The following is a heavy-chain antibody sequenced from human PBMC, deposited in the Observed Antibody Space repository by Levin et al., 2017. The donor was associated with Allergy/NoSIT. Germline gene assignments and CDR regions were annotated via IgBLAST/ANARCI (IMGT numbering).Heavy chain of an antibody. V-gene: IGHV5-10-1*01. D-gene: IGHD4-23*01. CDR3: ARETTVVTGARSYFAMDV. CDR1: GYIFTTYW. CDR2: IDPSDSYT. Sequence: PGGSLRLSCKASGYIFTTYWISWVRQMPGKGLQWMGRIDPSDSYTIYNSSFQGRVTVSADRSISTAYLQWTSLEASDTAVYFCARETTVVTGARSYFAMDVWGQGTTVTVSS. J-gene: IGHJ6*02.